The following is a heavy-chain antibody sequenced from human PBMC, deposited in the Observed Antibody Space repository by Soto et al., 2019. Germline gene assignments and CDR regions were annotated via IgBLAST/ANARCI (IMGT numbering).Heavy chain of an antibody. CDR2: IDPDGSQK. J-gene: IGHJ4*02. D-gene: IGHD3-10*01. CDR3: ARDMGPSWADGY. Sequence: EVQLVDSGGDLVQPGGSLTLSCAASGFTFSTYWMSWVRQAPGKGLEWVANIDPDGSQKYYVDSEKGRFTISRDNAKNSLYLQMNRGSAEETAVYYCARDMGPSWADGYWGQGALVTVSS. V-gene: IGHV3-7*03. CDR1: GFTFSTYW.